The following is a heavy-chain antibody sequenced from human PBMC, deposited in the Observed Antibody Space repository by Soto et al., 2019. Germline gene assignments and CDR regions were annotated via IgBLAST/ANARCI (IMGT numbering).Heavy chain of an antibody. D-gene: IGHD3-22*01. CDR2: INHSGST. Sequence: SEPLSLTCAVYGVSFSGYYWSWIRQPPGKGLEWIGEINHSGSTNYNPSLKSRVTISVDTSKNQFSLKLSSVTAADTAVYYCARSPLLARITMIVVRDYYFDYWGQGTLVTVSS. CDR1: GVSFSGYY. CDR3: ARSPLLARITMIVVRDYYFDY. J-gene: IGHJ4*02. V-gene: IGHV4-34*01.